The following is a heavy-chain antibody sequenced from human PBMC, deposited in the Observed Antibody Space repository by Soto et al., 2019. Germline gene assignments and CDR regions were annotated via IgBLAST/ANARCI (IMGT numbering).Heavy chain of an antibody. CDR3: AGGVVVIAGDNKWFDP. V-gene: IGHV1-69*12. D-gene: IGHD2-15*01. CDR2: IIPIFGTA. J-gene: IGHJ5*02. Sequence: QVQLVQSGAEVKKPGSSVKVSCKASGGTFSSYAISWVRQAPGQGLEWMGGIIPIFGTANYAQKFQGRVTITADESTSTAEKELSSLRAEDAAVYYGAGGVVVIAGDNKWFDPWGQGTLVTVSS. CDR1: GGTFSSYA.